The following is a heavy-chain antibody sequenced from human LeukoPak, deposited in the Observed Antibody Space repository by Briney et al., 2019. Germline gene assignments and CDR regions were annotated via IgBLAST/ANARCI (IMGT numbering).Heavy chain of an antibody. D-gene: IGHD4-11*01. CDR1: GGSISSYY. J-gene: IGHJ3*02. CDR2: IYYSGST. Sequence: SETLSLTCTVSGGSISSYYWSWIRQPPGRGLEWIGCIYYSGSTNYNPSLKSRVTISVDTSKNQFSLKLSSVTAADTAVYYCARPESTTIAFDIWGQGTMVTVSS. V-gene: IGHV4-59*01. CDR3: ARPESTTIAFDI.